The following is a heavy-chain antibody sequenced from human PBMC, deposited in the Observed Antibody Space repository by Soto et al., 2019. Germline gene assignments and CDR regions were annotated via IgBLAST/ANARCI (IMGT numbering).Heavy chain of an antibody. CDR2: IYYSGST. Sequence: SDTLSLTCRVSGSSITAYYWSWIRQPPGKGLEWIAYIYYSGSTSYNPSLKSRVSISLDTSKNQFSLKLSSVTAADTAVYYCARTYDGSGPNSGGYGFDIWGPGTMVT. D-gene: IGHD3-22*01. V-gene: IGHV4-59*01. CDR1: GSSITAYY. J-gene: IGHJ3*02. CDR3: ARTYDGSGPNSGGYGFDI.